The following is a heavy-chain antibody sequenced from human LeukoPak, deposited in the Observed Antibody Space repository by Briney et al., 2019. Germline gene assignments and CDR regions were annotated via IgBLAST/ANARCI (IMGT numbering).Heavy chain of an antibody. V-gene: IGHV4-59*01. CDR2: IHYSGST. J-gene: IGHJ4*02. CDR1: GGSISSYY. CDR3: ARARYHTEMTYFRTVYYFDY. Sequence: PSETLSLTCTVSGGSISSYYWSWIRHPPRKGLEWIGYIHYSGSTHYNPSLKSRVTISVDTSKNQVSLKLRSVTAADTAVYYCARARYHTEMTYFRTVYYFDYWGQGTLVTVSS. D-gene: IGHD2-8*01.